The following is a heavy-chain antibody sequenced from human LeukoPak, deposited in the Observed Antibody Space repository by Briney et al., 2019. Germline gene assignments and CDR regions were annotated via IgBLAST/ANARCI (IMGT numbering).Heavy chain of an antibody. CDR1: GFTLSSYA. J-gene: IGHJ4*02. CDR2: ISYDGSNK. Sequence: GRSLRLSCAASGFTLSSYAMHWVRQAPGKGLEWVAVISYDGSNKYYADSVKGRFTISRDNSKNTLYLQMNSLRAEDTAVYYCFAGSYGGNDYWGQGTLVTVSS. CDR3: FAGSYGGNDY. D-gene: IGHD4-23*01. V-gene: IGHV3-30-3*01.